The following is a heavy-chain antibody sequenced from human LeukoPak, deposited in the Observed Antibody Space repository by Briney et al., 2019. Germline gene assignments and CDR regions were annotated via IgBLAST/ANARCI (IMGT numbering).Heavy chain of an antibody. Sequence: GGSLRLSCAASGFTFSSYGMHWVRQAPGKGLEWVAFIRYDGSNKYYADSVKGRFTISRDNSKNTLYLQMNSLRAEDTAVYYCAKDAGGSYYYYYYMDVWGKGTTVTISS. J-gene: IGHJ6*03. CDR2: IRYDGSNK. CDR1: GFTFSSYG. V-gene: IGHV3-30*02. D-gene: IGHD1-26*01. CDR3: AKDAGGSYYYYYYMDV.